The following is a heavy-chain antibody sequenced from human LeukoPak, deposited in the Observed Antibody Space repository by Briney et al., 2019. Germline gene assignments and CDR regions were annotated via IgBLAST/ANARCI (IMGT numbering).Heavy chain of an antibody. CDR2: IIPIFGTA. CDR3: ARQRGYSYGHYYYGMDV. J-gene: IGHJ6*02. D-gene: IGHD5-18*01. Sequence: SVKVSCTASGGTFSSYAISWVRQAPGQGLEWMGGIIPIFGTANYAQKSQGRVTITADESTSTAYMELSSLRSEDTAVYYCARQRGYSYGHYYYGMDVWGQGTTVTVSS. V-gene: IGHV1-69*13. CDR1: GGTFSSYA.